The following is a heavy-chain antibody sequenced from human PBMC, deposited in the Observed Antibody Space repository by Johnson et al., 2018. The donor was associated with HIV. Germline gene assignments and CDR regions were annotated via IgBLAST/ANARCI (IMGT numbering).Heavy chain of an antibody. D-gene: IGHD3-22*01. J-gene: IGHJ3*02. CDR2: ISYDGSNK. CDR3: AKEYLGRWAHDYYDSSGSDDAFDI. CDR1: GFTVSSNY. Sequence: QVQLVESGGGLIQPGGSLRLSCAASGFTVSSNYMSWLRQAPGKGLEWVSVISYDGSNKYYADSVKGRFTISRDNSKNMLYLQMNSLRAEDTAVYYCAKEYLGRWAHDYYDSSGSDDAFDIWGQGTMVTVSS. V-gene: IGHV3-30*18.